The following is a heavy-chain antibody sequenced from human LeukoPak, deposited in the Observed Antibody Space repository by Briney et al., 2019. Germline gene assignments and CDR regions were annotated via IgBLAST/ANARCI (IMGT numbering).Heavy chain of an antibody. CDR3: ARDYSSPFNFDY. D-gene: IGHD6-6*01. CDR2: ISSSSSTI. Sequence: GGSLRLSCAASGFTFSSYSMNWVRQAPGEGLEWVSYISSSSSTIYYADSVKGRFTISRDNAKNSLYLQKSRLRAEDTAVYYCARDYSSPFNFDYWGQGTLVTVSS. J-gene: IGHJ4*02. CDR1: GFTFSSYS. V-gene: IGHV3-48*04.